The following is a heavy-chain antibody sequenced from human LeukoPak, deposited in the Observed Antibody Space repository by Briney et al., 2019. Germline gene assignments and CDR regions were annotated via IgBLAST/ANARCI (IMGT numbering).Heavy chain of an antibody. CDR1: GFTFSTFA. Sequence: GGSLRLSCAASGFTFSTFAMHWVRQAPGKGLEYVSGISNNGGSTYYANSVMGRFTISRDNSKNTLYLQMGSLRAEDMAVYYYARWGYYSNYDYWGQGTLVTVSS. CDR3: ARWGYYSNYDY. J-gene: IGHJ4*02. D-gene: IGHD4-11*01. V-gene: IGHV3-64*01. CDR2: ISNNGGST.